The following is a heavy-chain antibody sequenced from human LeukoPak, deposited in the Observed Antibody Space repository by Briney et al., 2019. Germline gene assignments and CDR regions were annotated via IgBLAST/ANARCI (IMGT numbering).Heavy chain of an antibody. CDR1: GFTVSSNY. J-gene: IGHJ6*02. CDR3: ARGPDYVYGMDV. D-gene: IGHD3-16*01. CDR2: IYSGGST. V-gene: IGHV3-53*01. Sequence: PGGSLRLSCAASGFTVSSNYMSWVRQAPGKGLGWVSVIYSGGSTYYADSVKGRFTISRDNSKNTLYLQMNSLRAEDTAVYYCARGPDYVYGMDVWGQGTTVTVSS.